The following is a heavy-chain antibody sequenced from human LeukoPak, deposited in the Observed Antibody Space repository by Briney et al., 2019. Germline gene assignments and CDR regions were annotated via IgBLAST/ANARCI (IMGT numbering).Heavy chain of an antibody. V-gene: IGHV4-59*01. CDR1: GGSISSYY. Sequence: SETLSLTCTVSGGSISSYYWSWIRRPPGKGLGWIGYIYYSGSTNYNPSLKSRLNISVDTSKNQFSLNLSSVTAADTAVYYCARGGAIAATIYSYWGQGTLVTVSS. J-gene: IGHJ4*02. D-gene: IGHD5-12*01. CDR2: IYYSGST. CDR3: ARGGAIAATIYSY.